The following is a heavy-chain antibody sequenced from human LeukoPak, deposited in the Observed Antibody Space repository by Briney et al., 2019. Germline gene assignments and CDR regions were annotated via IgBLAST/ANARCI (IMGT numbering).Heavy chain of an antibody. J-gene: IGHJ3*02. D-gene: IGHD3-9*01. CDR1: RGSISSSSYY. Sequence: PSETLSLTCTVSRGSISSSSYYWGWIRQPPGTGLERIGSIYYSGSTYYNPSLKRRVTISVDTSKNQCSLKLSSVTAADTAVYYCARRDYDILTGPDAFDIWGQGTMVTVSS. CDR3: ARRDYDILTGPDAFDI. CDR2: IYYSGST. V-gene: IGHV4-39*07.